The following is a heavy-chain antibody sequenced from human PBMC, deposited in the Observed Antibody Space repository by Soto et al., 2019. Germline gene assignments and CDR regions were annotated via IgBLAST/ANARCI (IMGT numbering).Heavy chain of an antibody. CDR2: IWYDGSNK. Sequence: PGGSLRLSCAASGFTFSSYGMHWVRQAPGKGLEWVAVIWYDGSNKYYADSVKGRFTISRDNSKNTLYLQMNSLRAEDTAVYYCARGFLDYYDSSGYYAGDYWGQGTLVTVSS. V-gene: IGHV3-33*01. D-gene: IGHD3-22*01. CDR3: ARGFLDYYDSSGYYAGDY. J-gene: IGHJ4*02. CDR1: GFTFSSYG.